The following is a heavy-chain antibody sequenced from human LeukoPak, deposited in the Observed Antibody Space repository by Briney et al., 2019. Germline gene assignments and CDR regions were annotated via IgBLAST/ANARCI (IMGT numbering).Heavy chain of an antibody. CDR2: ISYDGGNK. CDR1: GFTFSSYG. J-gene: IGHJ4*02. D-gene: IGHD3-16*01. V-gene: IGHV3-30*19. Sequence: GGSLRLSCAASGFTFSSYGMHWVRQAPGKGLEWVAVISYDGGNKYYADSVKGRFTISRDNSKNTLYLQMNSLRAEDTAVYYCARDGLEGLGVFDYWGQGTLVTVSS. CDR3: ARDGLEGLGVFDY.